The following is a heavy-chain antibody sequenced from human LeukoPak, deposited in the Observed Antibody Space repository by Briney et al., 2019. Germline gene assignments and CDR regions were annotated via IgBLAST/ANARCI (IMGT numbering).Heavy chain of an antibody. Sequence: GGSLRLSCAASGFTFSSYWMSWVRQAPGKGLEWVSYISSSGSTIYYADSVKGRFTLSRDNAKNSLYLQMNSLRAEDTAVYYCARVLVAFDYWGQGTLVTVSS. CDR3: ARVLVAFDY. CDR1: GFTFSSYW. D-gene: IGHD3-9*01. CDR2: ISSSGSTI. V-gene: IGHV3-48*04. J-gene: IGHJ4*02.